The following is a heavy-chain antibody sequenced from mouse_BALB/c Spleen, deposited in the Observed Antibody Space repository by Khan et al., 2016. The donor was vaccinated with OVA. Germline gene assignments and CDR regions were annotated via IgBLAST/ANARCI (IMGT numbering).Heavy chain of an antibody. CDR3: TRSGYGSFAF. J-gene: IGHJ3*01. CDR1: GYTFTDYN. CDR2: IYPNSGGT. V-gene: IGHV1S29*02. D-gene: IGHD1-2*01. Sequence: VQLKQSGPELVKPGASVKISCKASGYTFTDYNMDWVKQSHGKSLEWIGYIYPNSGGTGYNQKFKTKATLTVDISSSTAYMELLSLTSEDSAVYYCTRSGYGSFAFWGQGTLVTVSA.